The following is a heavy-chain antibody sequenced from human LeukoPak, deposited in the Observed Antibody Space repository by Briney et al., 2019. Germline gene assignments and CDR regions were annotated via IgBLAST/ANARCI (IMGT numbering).Heavy chain of an antibody. Sequence: PSETLSLTCTVSGGSISSYDWSWIRQPAGKGLEWIGRIYTSGSTNYNPSLKSRVTMSVDTSKNQFSLKLSSVTAADTAVYYCARDRLGYCSSTSCSPWFDPWGQGTLVTVSS. CDR2: IYTSGST. V-gene: IGHV4-4*07. J-gene: IGHJ5*02. CDR1: GGSISSYD. D-gene: IGHD2-2*01. CDR3: ARDRLGYCSSTSCSPWFDP.